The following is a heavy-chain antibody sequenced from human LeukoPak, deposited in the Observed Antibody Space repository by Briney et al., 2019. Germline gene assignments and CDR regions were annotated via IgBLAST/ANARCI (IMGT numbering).Heavy chain of an antibody. CDR1: GGSISGFY. CDR2: IYHSGDS. D-gene: IGHD2-21*01. V-gene: IGHV4-59*08. CDR3: ARTFRGYFDY. Sequence: PSETLSLTCAVSGGSISGFYWSWIRQPPGKGLDWIGYIYHSGDSNYNPSLKGRVTISLDTSKNEVSLKLSSVTAADTAVYYCARTFRGYFDYWGQGTLVTVSS. J-gene: IGHJ4*02.